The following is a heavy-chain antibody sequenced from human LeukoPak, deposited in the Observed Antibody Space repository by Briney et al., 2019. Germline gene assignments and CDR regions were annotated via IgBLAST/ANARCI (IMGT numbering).Heavy chain of an antibody. J-gene: IGHJ6*02. Sequence: PGGSLRLSCAASGFTFSSYWMSWVRQAPGKGLEWVANIKQDGSEKYYVDSVKGRFTISRDNAKNSLYLQMNSLRAEDTAVYYCASGMRDGDLAYGMDVWGQGTTVTVSS. V-gene: IGHV3-7*01. D-gene: IGHD4-17*01. CDR1: GFTFSSYW. CDR2: IKQDGSEK. CDR3: ASGMRDGDLAYGMDV.